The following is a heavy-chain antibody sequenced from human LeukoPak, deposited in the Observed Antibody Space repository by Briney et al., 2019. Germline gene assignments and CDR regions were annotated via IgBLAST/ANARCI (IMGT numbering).Heavy chain of an antibody. D-gene: IGHD2-15*01. CDR2: ISSSGSTI. Sequence: PGGSLRLSCAASGFTLSSYEMNWVRQAPGKGLEWVSYISSSGSTIYYADSVKGRFTISRDNAKNSLYLQMNSLRAEDTAVYYCAREVMGYCSGGSCSLLRRWFDPWGQGTLVTVSS. CDR3: AREVMGYCSGGSCSLLRRWFDP. CDR1: GFTLSSYE. V-gene: IGHV3-48*03. J-gene: IGHJ5*02.